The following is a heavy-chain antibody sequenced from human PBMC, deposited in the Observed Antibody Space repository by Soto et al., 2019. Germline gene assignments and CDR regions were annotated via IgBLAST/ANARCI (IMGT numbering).Heavy chain of an antibody. J-gene: IGHJ6*02. CDR2: ISAYNGKT. D-gene: IGHD3-16*02. V-gene: IGHV1-18*01. CDR1: GYTFTSYG. CDR3: ASDFIGPYGMDV. Sequence: QVQLGQSGAEVKKPGASVKVSCKASGYTFTSYGISWVRQAPGQGREWMGWISAYNGKTNYAQKLQGRVPMTTDRSTSTAYMELRGLRSDDTDGYYCASDFIGPYGMDVWGQGTTVTVSS.